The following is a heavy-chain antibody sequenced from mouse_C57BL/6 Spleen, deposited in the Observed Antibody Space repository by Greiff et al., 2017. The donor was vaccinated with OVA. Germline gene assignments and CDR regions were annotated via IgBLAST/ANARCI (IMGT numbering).Heavy chain of an antibody. CDR2: IHPNSGST. J-gene: IGHJ1*03. V-gene: IGHV1-64*01. CDR3: AILRRDFDV. Sequence: QVPLQQPGAELVKPGPSVKLSCYASGYTFTSYWMHWVKQRPRQGLEWIGMIHPNSGSTNYYEKFQSKATLTGDKASSTAYMQLSSLTYEDSAVYYCAILRRDFDVWGTGTTVTVTS. D-gene: IGHD1-1*01. CDR1: GYTFTSYW.